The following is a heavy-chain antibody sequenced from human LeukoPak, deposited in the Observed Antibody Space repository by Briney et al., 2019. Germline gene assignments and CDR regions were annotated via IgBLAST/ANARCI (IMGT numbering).Heavy chain of an antibody. V-gene: IGHV1-2*02. CDR1: GYTSTGYY. CDR2: INPNSGGT. Sequence: ASVKVSCKASGYTSTGYYMHWVRQAPGQGLAWMGWINPNSGGTNYAQEFQCRVTMTRDTSISTAYMELSRLRSDDTAVYYCARGRPSSSTSCIAVWGKGTTVTVSS. CDR3: ARGRPSSSTSCIAV. J-gene: IGHJ6*04. D-gene: IGHD2-2*01.